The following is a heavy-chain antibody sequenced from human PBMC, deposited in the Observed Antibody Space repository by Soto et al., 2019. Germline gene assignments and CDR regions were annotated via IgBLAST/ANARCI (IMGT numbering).Heavy chain of an antibody. CDR2: INPNSGGT. CDR1: GYTFTGYY. V-gene: IGHV1-2*02. D-gene: IGHD3-9*01. CDR3: ARALRYFDWLRDY. Sequence: ASVKVSCKASGYTFTGYYMHWVRQAPGQGLEWMGWINPNSGGTNYAQKFQGRVTMTRDTSISTAYMELSRLRSDDTAVYCCARALRYFDWLRDYWGQGTLVTVSS. J-gene: IGHJ4*02.